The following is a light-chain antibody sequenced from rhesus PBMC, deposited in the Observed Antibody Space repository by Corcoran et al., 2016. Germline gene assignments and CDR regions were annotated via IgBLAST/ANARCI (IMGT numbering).Light chain of an antibody. V-gene: IGKV1S3*01. Sequence: DIQMTQSPSSLSASVGDTVTITCRASQGIRNYLAWYQQKPGKAPKPLIFYASNLESGVPSRFSGSGCGTDFTLTISNLQPGDFATYYCQQHDSYPPTFGQGTKVEIK. J-gene: IGKJ1*01. CDR2: YAS. CDR1: QGIRNY. CDR3: QQHDSYPPT.